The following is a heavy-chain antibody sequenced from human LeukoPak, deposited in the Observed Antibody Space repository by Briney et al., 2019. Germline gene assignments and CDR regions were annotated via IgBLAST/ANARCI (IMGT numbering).Heavy chain of an antibody. V-gene: IGHV4-39*01. CDR2: IYYSGST. D-gene: IGHD3-16*01. J-gene: IGHJ4*02. CDR3: ARVSLITFGGPFDY. CDR1: GGSISSSSYY. Sequence: SETLSLTCTVSGGSISSSSYYWGWIRQPPGKGLEWIGSIYYSGSTYYNPSLKSRVTIFVDTSKNQFSLKLSSVTAADTAVYYCARVSLITFGGPFDYWGQGTLVTVSS.